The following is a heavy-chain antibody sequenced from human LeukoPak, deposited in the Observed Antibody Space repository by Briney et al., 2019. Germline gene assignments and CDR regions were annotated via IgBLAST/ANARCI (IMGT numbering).Heavy chain of an antibody. CDR2: ISYDGSNK. D-gene: IGHD5-24*01. CDR1: GFSFGIYT. V-gene: IGHV3-30-3*01. Sequence: GRSLRLSCAASGFSFGIYTMYWVRQAPGKVLEWVAVISYDGSNKYYADSVKGRFTISRDNSKNTLYLQMNSLRAEDTAVYYCAKEAEMATIWAFDYWGQGTLVTVSS. J-gene: IGHJ4*02. CDR3: AKEAEMATIWAFDY.